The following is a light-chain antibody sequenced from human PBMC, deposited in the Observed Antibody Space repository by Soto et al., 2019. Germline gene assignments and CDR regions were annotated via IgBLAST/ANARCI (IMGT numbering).Light chain of an antibody. J-gene: IGKJ1*01. CDR1: QGVSSN. CDR3: QQYNNWLTWT. CDR2: GAS. V-gene: IGKV3-15*01. Sequence: EIVMTQSPATLSVPPGERATLSCRASQGVSSNLAWYQQKPGQAPRLLIYGASTRATGIPARFSGSGSGTEFTLTISSLQSEDFAVYYCQQYNNWLTWTFGQGTKVDIK.